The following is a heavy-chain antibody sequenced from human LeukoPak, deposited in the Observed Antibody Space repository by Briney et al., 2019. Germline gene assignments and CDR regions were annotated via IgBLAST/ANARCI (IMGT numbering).Heavy chain of an antibody. Sequence: ASVKVSCKASGYAFTSYGISWVRQAPGQGLEWMGWVSAYNGNTNYAQKLQGRVTMTTDTSTSTAYMELRSLRSDDTAVYYCARGPPLYYDSNFDYWGQGTLVTVSS. CDR2: VSAYNGNT. D-gene: IGHD3-22*01. V-gene: IGHV1-18*01. J-gene: IGHJ4*02. CDR1: GYAFTSYG. CDR3: ARGPPLYYDSNFDY.